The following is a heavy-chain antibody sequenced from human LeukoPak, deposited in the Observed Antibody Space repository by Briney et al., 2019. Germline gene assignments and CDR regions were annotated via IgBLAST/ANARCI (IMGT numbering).Heavy chain of an antibody. D-gene: IGHD3-3*01. V-gene: IGHV1-18*01. CDR1: GYTFTSYG. CDR3: ARGPDFWSGYFDY. Sequence: ASVKVSCKASGYTFTSYGISWVRQAPGQGLEWMGWISAYNGNTNYAQKFQGRVTITTDESTSTAYMELSSLRSEDTAVYYCARGPDFWSGYFDYWGQGTLVTVSS. J-gene: IGHJ4*02. CDR2: ISAYNGNT.